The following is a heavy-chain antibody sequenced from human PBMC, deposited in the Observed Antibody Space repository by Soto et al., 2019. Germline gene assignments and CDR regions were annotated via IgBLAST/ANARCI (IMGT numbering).Heavy chain of an antibody. V-gene: IGHV1-58*01. Sequence: QMQLVQSGPEVKKPGTSVKVSCKASGFTFTSSAVQWVRQARGQRLEWIGWIVVGSGNTNYAQKFQERVTITRDMSXXTAYMELSSLRSEDTAVYYCAEILRVGATEGYFDYWGQGTLVTVSS. CDR3: AEILRVGATEGYFDY. J-gene: IGHJ4*02. D-gene: IGHD1-26*01. CDR2: IVVGSGNT. CDR1: GFTFTSSA.